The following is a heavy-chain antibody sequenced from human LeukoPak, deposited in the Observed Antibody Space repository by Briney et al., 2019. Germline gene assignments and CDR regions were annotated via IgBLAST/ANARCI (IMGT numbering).Heavy chain of an antibody. D-gene: IGHD4-17*01. CDR2: LYNCGDKK. J-gene: IGHJ4*02. Sequence: GGSVTLSCASSGFHHYMHAVLWPPAAPGKGVEWVSVLYNCGDKKYLANSVESRITIARKHSGNSLYLQMNSLRAVDTAVYYCAKERIVLDYGDYAAGPFDYWGQGTLVTVSS. CDR1: GFHHYMHA. V-gene: IGHV3-23*03. CDR3: AKERIVLDYGDYAAGPFDY.